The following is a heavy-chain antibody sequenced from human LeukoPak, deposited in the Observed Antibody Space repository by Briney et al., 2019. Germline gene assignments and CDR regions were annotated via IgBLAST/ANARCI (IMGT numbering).Heavy chain of an antibody. D-gene: IGHD6-13*01. J-gene: IGHJ4*02. V-gene: IGHV4-59*12. CDR1: GASISSYY. CDR2: IYYSGST. CDR3: ARDAAKAQLAYFDY. Sequence: SETLSLTCTVSGASISSYYWSWIRQPPGKGLEWIGYIYYSGSTNYNPSLKSRVTISVDTSKNQFSLKLSSVTAADTAVYYCARDAAKAQLAYFDYWGQGTLVTVSS.